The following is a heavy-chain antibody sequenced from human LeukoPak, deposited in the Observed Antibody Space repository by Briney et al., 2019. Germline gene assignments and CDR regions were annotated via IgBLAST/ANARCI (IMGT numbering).Heavy chain of an antibody. V-gene: IGHV4-59*01. CDR2: IYYSGST. CDR3: ARGAPGYYYGMDV. Sequence: SETLSLTCTVSGGSISSYYWSWIRQPPGKGLEWIGYIYYSGSTNYNPSLKSRVTMSVDTSKNQFSLKLSSVTAADTAVYYCARGAPGYYYGMDVWGQGTTVTVSS. CDR1: GGSISSYY. J-gene: IGHJ6*02.